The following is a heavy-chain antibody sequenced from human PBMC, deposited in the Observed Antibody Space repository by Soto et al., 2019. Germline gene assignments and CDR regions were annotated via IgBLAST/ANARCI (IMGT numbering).Heavy chain of an antibody. D-gene: IGHD1-26*01. CDR2: IYTSGST. CDR3: ARVRRSGYSGSYVYFDY. CDR1: GGSISSYY. J-gene: IGHJ4*02. Sequence: SETLSLTCTVSGGSISSYYWSWIRQPAGKGLEWIGRIYTSGSTNYNPSLKSRVTMSVDTSKNQFSLKLSSVTAADTAVYYCARVRRSGYSGSYVYFDYWGQGTLVTVSS. V-gene: IGHV4-4*07.